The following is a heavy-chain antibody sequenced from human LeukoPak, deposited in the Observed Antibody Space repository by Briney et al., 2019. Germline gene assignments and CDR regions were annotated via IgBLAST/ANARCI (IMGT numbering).Heavy chain of an antibody. Sequence: GGSLRLSCAASGFTFNSHAMSWVRQAPGRGLEWVSAISGSGGNTYYADSAKGRFTISRDNSKNTLYLQMNSLRVEDTAVYYCAKEAHGSGSYCDYWGQGTLVTVSS. J-gene: IGHJ4*02. CDR1: GFTFNSHA. D-gene: IGHD3-10*01. CDR2: ISGSGGNT. CDR3: AKEAHGSGSYCDY. V-gene: IGHV3-23*01.